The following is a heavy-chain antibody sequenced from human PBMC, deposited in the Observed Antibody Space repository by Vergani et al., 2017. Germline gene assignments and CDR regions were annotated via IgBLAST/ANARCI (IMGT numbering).Heavy chain of an antibody. CDR1: GYTFTSYA. V-gene: IGHV1-3*01. CDR3: AREGFYDYVWGSYRLRGGYYFDY. J-gene: IGHJ4*02. D-gene: IGHD3-16*02. CDR2: INAGNGNT. Sequence: QVQLVQSGAEVKKPGASVKVSCKVFGYTFTSYAMHWVRQAPGQRLEWMGGINAGNGNTKYSQKFQGRVTITRDTSASTAYMELSSLRSEDTAVYYCAREGFYDYVWGSYRLRGGYYFDYWGQGTLVTVSS.